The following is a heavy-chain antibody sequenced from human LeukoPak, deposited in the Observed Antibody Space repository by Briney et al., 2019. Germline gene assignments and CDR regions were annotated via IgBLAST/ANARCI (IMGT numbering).Heavy chain of an antibody. V-gene: IGHV3-7*03. CDR2: IKEDGSEE. Sequence: GSLRLSCAASGFTFCSYWMSWVRQAPGKGLECVADIKEDGSEEYYVDSVKGRFTISRDNAKNSLYLQMNSLRAEDTALHYCAKGGALAAYNWFDPWGQGTLVTVSS. J-gene: IGHJ5*02. CDR1: GFTFCSYW. D-gene: IGHD6-19*01. CDR3: AKGGALAAYNWFDP.